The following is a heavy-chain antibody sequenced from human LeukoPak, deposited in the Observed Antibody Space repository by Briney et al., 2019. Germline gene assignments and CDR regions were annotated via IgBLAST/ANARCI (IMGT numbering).Heavy chain of an antibody. D-gene: IGHD4-17*01. J-gene: IGHJ6*03. CDR2: ISAYNGNT. Sequence: ASVKVSCKASGYTFTSYGITWVRQAPGQGLEWMEWISAYNGNTNYAQKLQGRVTMTTDTSTNTAYMELRSLRSDDTAVYYCASQTTVTDNYYYMDVWGKGTTVTVSS. V-gene: IGHV1-18*01. CDR3: ASQTTVTDNYYYMDV. CDR1: GYTFTSYG.